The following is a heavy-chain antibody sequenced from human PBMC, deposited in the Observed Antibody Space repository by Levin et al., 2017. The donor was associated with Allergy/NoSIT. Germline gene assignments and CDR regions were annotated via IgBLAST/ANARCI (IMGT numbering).Heavy chain of an antibody. CDR1: GGSFSGYY. CDR2: INHSGSI. V-gene: IGHV4-34*01. CDR3: ARGVDVDTTMDDAFDI. D-gene: IGHD5-18*01. J-gene: IGHJ3*02. Sequence: SQTLSLTCAVYGGSFSGYYWTWIRQPPGKGLEWIGEINHSGSITYNSSLKSRVTISVDTSKRQISLKLSSVTAADTAMYYCARGVDVDTTMDDAFDIWGQGTMVTVSS.